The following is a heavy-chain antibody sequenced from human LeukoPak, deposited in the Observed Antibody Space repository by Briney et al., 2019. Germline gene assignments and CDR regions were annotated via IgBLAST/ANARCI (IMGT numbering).Heavy chain of an antibody. CDR3: ARVVVPAARGVTNYYYMDV. D-gene: IGHD2-2*01. Sequence: RPGGSLRLSCAGSGFTFDDYGMSWVRQAPGKGGEGGSGINWNGGSTGYADSVKGRFTISRDNAKNSLYLQMNSLRAEDTALYYCARVVVPAARGVTNYYYMDVWGKGTTVTVSS. J-gene: IGHJ6*03. CDR1: GFTFDDYG. CDR2: INWNGGST. V-gene: IGHV3-20*04.